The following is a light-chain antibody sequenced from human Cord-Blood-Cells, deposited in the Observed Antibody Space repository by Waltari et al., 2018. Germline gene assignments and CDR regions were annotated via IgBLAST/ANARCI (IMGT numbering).Light chain of an antibody. Sequence: DIVMTQSPLSLPVTPGEPASISCRSSQSLLHSNGYNYLDWYLQKPGQSPQLLIYLGSNLASGVPDRFSGSGSGTDFTLKISRVEAEDVGVYYCMQALQTPYTFGQWTKLEIK. CDR2: LGS. CDR1: QSLLHSNGYNY. V-gene: IGKV2-28*01. J-gene: IGKJ2*01. CDR3: MQALQTPYT.